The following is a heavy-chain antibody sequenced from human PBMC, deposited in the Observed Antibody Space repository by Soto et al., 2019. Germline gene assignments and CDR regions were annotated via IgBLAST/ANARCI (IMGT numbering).Heavy chain of an antibody. J-gene: IGHJ6*02. CDR2: ISWNSGSI. Sequence: EVQLVESGGGLVQPGRSLRLSCAASGFTFDDYAMHWVRQAPGKGLEWVSGISWNSGSIGYADSVKGRFTISRDNAKNSLYLQMNSLRAEDTALYYCAKSLSDGTYYYYGMDVWGQGTTVTVSS. V-gene: IGHV3-9*01. CDR1: GFTFDDYA. CDR3: AKSLSDGTYYYYGMDV.